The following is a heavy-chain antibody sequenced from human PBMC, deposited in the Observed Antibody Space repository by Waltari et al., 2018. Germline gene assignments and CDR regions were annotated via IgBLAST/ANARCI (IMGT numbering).Heavy chain of an antibody. CDR2: ITSDGYTT. J-gene: IGHJ4*02. CDR1: GFTFSSFT. D-gene: IGHD6-13*01. Sequence: EVQLVESGGGLVQPGGSLRLSCAAAGFTFSSFTMHWVRQPPGKGLEFVSAITSDGYTTYYETSVKGRFTISRDNSRNTLYPQMGSLRAEDMAVYYCARVRTTAWYGYFDYWGQGNLVTVSS. CDR3: ARVRTTAWYGYFDY. V-gene: IGHV3-64*01.